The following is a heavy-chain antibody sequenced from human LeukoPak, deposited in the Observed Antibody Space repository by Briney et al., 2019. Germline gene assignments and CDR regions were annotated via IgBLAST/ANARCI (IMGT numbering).Heavy chain of an antibody. V-gene: IGHV3-7*01. J-gene: IGHJ4*02. CDR3: AKDLPPSY. CDR2: IKEDGSEE. Sequence: SGGSLRLSCAASRFTFSSYWMTWVRQAPGKGLEWVANIKEDGSEEYYVDSVKGRFTISRDNSKNTLFLQMNSLRAEDTAVYYCAKDLPPSYWGQGTLVTVSS. CDR1: RFTFSSYW.